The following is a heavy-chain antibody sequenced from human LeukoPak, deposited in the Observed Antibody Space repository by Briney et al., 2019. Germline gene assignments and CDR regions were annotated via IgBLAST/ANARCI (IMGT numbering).Heavy chain of an antibody. Sequence: GGSLRLSCAASGFTFSSYAMYWVRQAPGKGLEWVTVISHDAKSTYHVDSVKGRFTISRDNSKNTLYLQMNSLRAEDTAVYYCAKAFGSNGYYQLPIDFWGQGTLVTVSS. J-gene: IGHJ4*02. CDR3: AKAFGSNGYYQLPIDF. D-gene: IGHD3-22*01. V-gene: IGHV3-30*04. CDR2: ISHDAKST. CDR1: GFTFSSYA.